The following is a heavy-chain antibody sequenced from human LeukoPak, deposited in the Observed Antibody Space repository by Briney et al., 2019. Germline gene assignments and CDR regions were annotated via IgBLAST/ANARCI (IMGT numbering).Heavy chain of an antibody. V-gene: IGHV4-59*01. Sequence: PSXTXXLTCTVSGGSISRYYWSWIRQTPGKGGEWIGYIYYSGSTNYNPSLKSRVTISVDTSKNQFSLKLRSVTAADTAVYYCARAAMVRGVTGWFDPWGQGALVTVSS. D-gene: IGHD3-10*01. CDR2: IYYSGST. CDR3: ARAAMVRGVTGWFDP. J-gene: IGHJ5*02. CDR1: GGSISRYY.